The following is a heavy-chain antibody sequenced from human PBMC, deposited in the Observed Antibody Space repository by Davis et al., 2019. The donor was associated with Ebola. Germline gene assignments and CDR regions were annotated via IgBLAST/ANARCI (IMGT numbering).Heavy chain of an antibody. J-gene: IGHJ4*02. Sequence: GESLKISCVASGFNFKTYSMHWVRQAPGKGLEWVALISYDGRNEYYADSVKGRFTISRDNSRNTVYLQMSSLRAEDTAVYYCAKDPLASDASGCIDYWGQGTLVTVSS. CDR1: GFNFKTYS. CDR3: AKDPLASDASGCIDY. D-gene: IGHD2-15*01. CDR2: ISYDGRNE. V-gene: IGHV3-30*18.